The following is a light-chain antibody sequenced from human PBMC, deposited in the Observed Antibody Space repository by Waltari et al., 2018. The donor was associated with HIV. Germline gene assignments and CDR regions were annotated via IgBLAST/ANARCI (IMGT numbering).Light chain of an antibody. CDR3: LHDYDYPRT. CDR2: AAS. J-gene: IGKJ1*01. V-gene: IGKV1-6*01. CDR1: QAIRND. Sequence: AIRMTQSPSSLSASVGDRVTITCRASQAIRNDLGWYQHIPGKAPKLLIYAASTLQSGVPSRFSGSGSGTDFTLTISSLQPEDCATYYCLHDYDYPRTFGQGTRVEIK.